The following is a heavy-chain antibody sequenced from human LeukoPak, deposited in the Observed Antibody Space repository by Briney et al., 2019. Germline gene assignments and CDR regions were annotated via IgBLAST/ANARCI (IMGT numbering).Heavy chain of an antibody. CDR3: ARDLMVRGPMDV. Sequence: ASVKVSCKASGYTFTGYYIHWVRQAPGQGLEWMGWIKPSSGGTNYAQKFRGRVTMTRDTSNNTAYMELSRLRSDDTAVYYCARDLMVRGPMDVWGKGTTVTVSS. CDR2: IKPSSGGT. CDR1: GYTFTGYY. V-gene: IGHV1-2*02. J-gene: IGHJ6*03. D-gene: IGHD3-10*01.